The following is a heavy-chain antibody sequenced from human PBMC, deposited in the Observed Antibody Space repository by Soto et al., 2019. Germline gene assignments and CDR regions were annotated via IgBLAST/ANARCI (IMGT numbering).Heavy chain of an antibody. D-gene: IGHD5-12*01. V-gene: IGHV3-48*01. CDR1: GFTFSNYG. Sequence: EVQLVESGGGLVQPGGSLRLSCEASGFTFSNYGINWVRQAPGKGLEWVSHISSSSSTIYYAESVKGRFSISRDNAKNSLYLKMSSRRGEDTAVYSCASSFITPLGTTAGGQGPQVPVPS. CDR2: ISSSSSTI. CDR3: ASSFITPLGTTA. J-gene: IGHJ4*02.